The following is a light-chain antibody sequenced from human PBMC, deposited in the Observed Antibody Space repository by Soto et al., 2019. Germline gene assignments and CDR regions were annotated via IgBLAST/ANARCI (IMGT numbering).Light chain of an antibody. CDR1: SSDIGGKND. CDR2: DVT. V-gene: IGLV2-14*01. J-gene: IGLJ1*01. Sequence: QSVLTQPASVSGSPGQSITISCTGSSSDIGGKNDVSLYQQHPNKAPKLIIYDVTSRPPGVSNRFSGSKSGNTASLTISGLQAEDEADYYCNSYTNLFAVRAVFGTGTKVTVL. CDR3: NSYTNLFAVRAV.